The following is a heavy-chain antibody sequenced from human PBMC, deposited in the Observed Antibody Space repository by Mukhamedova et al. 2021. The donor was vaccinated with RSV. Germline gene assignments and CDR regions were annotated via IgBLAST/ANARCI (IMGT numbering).Heavy chain of an antibody. V-gene: IGHV1-18*01. Sequence: KLQGRVTITTDTSTSTAYMELRSLRSDDTAVYYCARDSSPFSNWGQGTLVTVSS. D-gene: IGHD2/OR15-2a*01. CDR3: ARDSSPFSN. J-gene: IGHJ4*02.